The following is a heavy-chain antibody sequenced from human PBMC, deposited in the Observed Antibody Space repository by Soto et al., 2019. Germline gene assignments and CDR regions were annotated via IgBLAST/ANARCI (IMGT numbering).Heavy chain of an antibody. CDR3: ARDRYYGSGSYYKGYYYYYGMDV. J-gene: IGHJ6*02. V-gene: IGHV4-59*01. CDR1: GGSISSYY. CDR2: IYYSGST. Sequence: SETLSLTCTVSGGSISSYYWSWIRQPPGKGLEWIGYIYYSGSTNYNPSLKSRVTISVDTSKNQFSLKLSSVTAADTAVYYCARDRYYGSGSYYKGYYYYYGMDVWGQGTTVT. D-gene: IGHD3-10*01.